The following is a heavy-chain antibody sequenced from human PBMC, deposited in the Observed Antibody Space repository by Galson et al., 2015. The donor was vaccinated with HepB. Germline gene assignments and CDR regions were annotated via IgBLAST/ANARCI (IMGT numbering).Heavy chain of an antibody. Sequence: SLRLSCAASGLTFSSYAMHWVRQAPGKGLEWVAAISFDGTHTYYSDSVRGRFTISRDNSKNTLYLQMDSLRAEDTALYYCVKDRSGAWSLDYWGQGTLLTVSS. V-gene: IGHV3-30*18. CDR2: ISFDGTHT. D-gene: IGHD6-25*01. CDR1: GLTFSSYA. CDR3: VKDRSGAWSLDY. J-gene: IGHJ4*02.